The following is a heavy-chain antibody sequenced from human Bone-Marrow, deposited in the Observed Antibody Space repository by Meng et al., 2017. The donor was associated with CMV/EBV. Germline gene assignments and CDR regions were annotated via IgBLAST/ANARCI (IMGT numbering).Heavy chain of an antibody. V-gene: IGHV3-74*01. J-gene: IGHJ5*02. Sequence: GGSLRLSCSASGFRFGDYAMSWVRQAPGKGLVWVSRINPDGSATYYADSVKGRFTISRDNPKNMLHLQMDSLSAEDTAVYYCARGILNRYGYWFDPWGQGTLVTVSS. CDR1: GFRFGDYA. CDR3: ARGILNRYGYWFDP. CDR2: INPDGSAT. D-gene: IGHD3-10*01.